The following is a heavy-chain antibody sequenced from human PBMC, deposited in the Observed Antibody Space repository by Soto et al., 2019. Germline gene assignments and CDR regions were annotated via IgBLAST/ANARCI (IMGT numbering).Heavy chain of an antibody. CDR2: IYYSGST. J-gene: IGHJ4*02. Sequence: SETLSLTCTVSGGSISSYYWSWIRQPPGKGLEWIGYIYYSGSTNYNPSLKSRVPISVDTSKNQFSLKLSSVTAADTAVYYCARVSMAGANNFDYWGQGTLVTVSS. CDR1: GGSISSYY. CDR3: ARVSMAGANNFDY. V-gene: IGHV4-59*01. D-gene: IGHD6-19*01.